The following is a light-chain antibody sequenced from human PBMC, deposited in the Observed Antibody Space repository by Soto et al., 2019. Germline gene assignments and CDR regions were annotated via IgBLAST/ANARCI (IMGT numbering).Light chain of an antibody. V-gene: IGKV1-5*01. CDR1: QSISSW. CDR2: DAS. J-gene: IGKJ1*01. Sequence: KITQYRNTLYACVGDRVTITCRASQSISSWVAWYQQKPGKAAKLLIYDASSLESGVPSRFSGSGSGTEFALTISCLQPDDFATYYCQEYNCYPWTFGQGTKVDIK. CDR3: QEYNCYPWT.